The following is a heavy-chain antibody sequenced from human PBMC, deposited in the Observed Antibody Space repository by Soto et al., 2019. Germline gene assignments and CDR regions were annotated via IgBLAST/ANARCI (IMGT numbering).Heavy chain of an antibody. CDR3: AKRSMVRGEDYYGMDV. D-gene: IGHD3-10*01. V-gene: IGHV3-23*01. Sequence: EVQLLESGGGLVQPGGSLRLSCAASGFTFSSYAMSWVRQAPGKGLEWVSAISGSGGSTYYADSVKGRFTISRDNSKNXLYPQMNSLRAEDTAVYYCAKRSMVRGEDYYGMDVWGQGTTVTVSS. CDR1: GFTFSSYA. J-gene: IGHJ6*02. CDR2: ISGSGGST.